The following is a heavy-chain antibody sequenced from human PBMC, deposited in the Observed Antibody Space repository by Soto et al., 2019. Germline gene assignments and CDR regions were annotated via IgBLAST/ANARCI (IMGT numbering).Heavy chain of an antibody. J-gene: IGHJ3*02. CDR3: AREYCSSTSCPGCAFDI. D-gene: IGHD2-2*01. CDR1: GYTFTGYY. Sequence: ASVKVSCKASGYTFTGYYMHWVRQAPGQGLEWMGWINPNSGGTNYAQKFQGWVTMTRDTSISTAYMELSRLRSDDTAVYYCAREYCSSTSCPGCAFDIWGQGTMVTVSS. CDR2: INPNSGGT. V-gene: IGHV1-2*04.